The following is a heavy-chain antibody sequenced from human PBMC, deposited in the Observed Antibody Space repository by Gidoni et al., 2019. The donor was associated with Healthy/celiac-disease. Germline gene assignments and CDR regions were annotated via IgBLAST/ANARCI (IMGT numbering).Heavy chain of an antibody. Sequence: QVQLVQSGAEVKKPGSSVKVSCKASGSTFSSYAISWVGKAHGQGLEWMGGIIPIFGTANYAQKFQGRVTITADKSTSTAYMELSSLRSEDTAVYYCARLRFATRDNWFDPWGQGTLVTVSS. V-gene: IGHV1-69*06. CDR3: ARLRFATRDNWFDP. D-gene: IGHD1-26*01. CDR1: GSTFSSYA. CDR2: IIPIFGTA. J-gene: IGHJ5*02.